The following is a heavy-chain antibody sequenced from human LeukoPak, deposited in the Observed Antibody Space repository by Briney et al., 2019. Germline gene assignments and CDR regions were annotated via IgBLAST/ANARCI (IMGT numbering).Heavy chain of an antibody. CDR1: GFTFSSYA. CDR2: INHSGST. V-gene: IGHV4-34*01. J-gene: IGHJ4*02. CDR3: ARHQTYGSGSYFPY. Sequence: GSLRLSCAASGFTFSSYAMSWVRQPPGRGLEWIGEINHSGSTNYNPSLKSRVTISVDTSKNQFSLKLSSVTAADTAVYYCARHQTYGSGSYFPYWGQGTLVTVSS. D-gene: IGHD3-10*01.